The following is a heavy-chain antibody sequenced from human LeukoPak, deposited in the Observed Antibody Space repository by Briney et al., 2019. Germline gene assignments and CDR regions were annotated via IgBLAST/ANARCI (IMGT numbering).Heavy chain of an antibody. J-gene: IGHJ4*02. D-gene: IGHD5-24*01. CDR1: CGSISSYY. CDR3: ARDDGYLIDY. CDR2: IYCSGST. Sequence: SDTLSLTCTFSCGSISSYYWSWIRQPPGKGLEWIEYIYCSGSTNYNPSLKGRVTISVDKSKNQFSLKLNCVSAEDTAVYYCARDDGYLIDYWGPGTLVTVSS. V-gene: IGHV4-59*01.